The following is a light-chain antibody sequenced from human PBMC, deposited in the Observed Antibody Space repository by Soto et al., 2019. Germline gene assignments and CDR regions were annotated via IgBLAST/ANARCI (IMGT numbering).Light chain of an antibody. CDR2: TVS. V-gene: IGKV1-33*01. J-gene: IGKJ5*01. CDR1: QSFSNY. Sequence: DSQMTQSPSSLSAFVGDRCTITCRSSQSFSNYLNWYQQKPGRPPRLLIYTVSSLETGVPSRFSGSGSGTDFTFTISSLQPEDIATYYCQQYDNLPITFGQGTRLEIK. CDR3: QQYDNLPIT.